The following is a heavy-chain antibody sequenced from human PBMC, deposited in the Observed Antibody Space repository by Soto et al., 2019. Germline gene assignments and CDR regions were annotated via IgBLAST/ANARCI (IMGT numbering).Heavy chain of an antibody. CDR1: EGTFNKYA. J-gene: IGHJ5*02. D-gene: IGHD5-18*01. CDR3: ARGPEIQLWLPHWFEP. Sequence: QVQLVQSGTEVKRAGSSVNISCKTSEGTFNKYAVNWVRQAPAQGLEGMGGIIPVFGTVDYAETFQDRIRITADESTRTVYMELSSLRSDDTAVYYCARGPEIQLWLPHWFEPWGQGTLVTVSS. V-gene: IGHV1-69*12. CDR2: IIPVFGTV.